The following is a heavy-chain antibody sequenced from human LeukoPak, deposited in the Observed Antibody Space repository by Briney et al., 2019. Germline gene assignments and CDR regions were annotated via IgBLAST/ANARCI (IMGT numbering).Heavy chain of an antibody. Sequence: PRRSRHIPWLSSVAPFIISWVAWVGQLPGKGLEWMGIIYLGDAATRYSPSFQGQVTISADKSINTAYLQWSSLKASDTAIYYCARVRIARWGMDVWGQGTTVTVSS. CDR2: IYLGDAAT. V-gene: IGHV5-51*01. J-gene: IGHJ6*02. D-gene: IGHD2-15*01. CDR1: VAPFIISW. CDR3: ARVRIARWGMDV.